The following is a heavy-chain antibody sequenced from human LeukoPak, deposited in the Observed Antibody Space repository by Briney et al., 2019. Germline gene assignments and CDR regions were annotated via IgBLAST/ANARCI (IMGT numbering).Heavy chain of an antibody. Sequence: WGSLTLSCAASRFTFSTYGMHWVRQAQGQGLEWVAVISHDGSNEYYADSVKGRFTISRDNSKNTLYLQMNSLRAEDTAVYYCAKDTIPRIAVAGGGRFDHWGQGTLVTVSS. CDR2: ISHDGSNE. CDR3: AKDTIPRIAVAGGGRFDH. V-gene: IGHV3-30*18. J-gene: IGHJ5*02. D-gene: IGHD6-19*01. CDR1: RFTFSTYG.